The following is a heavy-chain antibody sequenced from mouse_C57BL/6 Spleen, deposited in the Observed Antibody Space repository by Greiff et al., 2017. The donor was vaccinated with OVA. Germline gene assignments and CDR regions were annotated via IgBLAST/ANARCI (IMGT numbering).Heavy chain of an antibody. V-gene: IGHV1-76*01. D-gene: IGHD1-1*01. J-gene: IGHJ1*03. Sequence: QVQLQQSGAELVRPGASVKLSCKASGYTFTDYYINWVKQRPGQGLEWIARIYPGSGNTYYNEKFKGKATLTAEKSSSTAYMQLSSLTSEDSAVYFCARSSYYYGSSYGYFDVWGTGTTVTVSS. CDR2: IYPGSGNT. CDR3: ARSSYYYGSSYGYFDV. CDR1: GYTFTDYY.